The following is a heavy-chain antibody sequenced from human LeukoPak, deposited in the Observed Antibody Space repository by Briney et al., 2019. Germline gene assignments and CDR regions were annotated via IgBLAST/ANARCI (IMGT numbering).Heavy chain of an antibody. CDR1: GGSISSYY. Sequence: SETLSLTCTVSGGSISSYYWSWIRQPPGKGLEWIGYIYYSGSTNYNPSLKSRVTISVDTSKNQFSLKLSSVTPADTAVYYCARLITGTVHYYGMDVWGQGTTVTVSS. J-gene: IGHJ6*02. CDR2: IYYSGST. D-gene: IGHD1-20*01. CDR3: ARLITGTVHYYGMDV. V-gene: IGHV4-59*01.